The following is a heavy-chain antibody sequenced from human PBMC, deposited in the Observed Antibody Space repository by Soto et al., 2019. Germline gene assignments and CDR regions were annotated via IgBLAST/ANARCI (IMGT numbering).Heavy chain of an antibody. CDR1: GFTFSSYG. Sequence: PGGSLRLSCAASGFTFSSYGMHWVRQAPGKGLEWVAVIWYDGSNKYYADSVKGRFTISRDNSKNTLYLQMNSLRAEDTAVYYCARDNTGSDYDFWSGDSESYYYYYMDVWGKGTTVTVSS. CDR3: ARDNTGSDYDFWSGDSESYYYYYMDV. CDR2: IWYDGSNK. J-gene: IGHJ6*03. D-gene: IGHD3-3*01. V-gene: IGHV3-33*01.